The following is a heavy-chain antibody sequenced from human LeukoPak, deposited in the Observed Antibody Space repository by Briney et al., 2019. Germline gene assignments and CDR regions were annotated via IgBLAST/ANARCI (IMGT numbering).Heavy chain of an antibody. J-gene: IGHJ4*02. V-gene: IGHV3-23*01. CDR1: GFSFTNYA. CDR3: GKSFNVYDSSGYYHFDY. CDR2: ISGSGGST. Sequence: PGGSLRLSCAASGFSFTNYAMTWVRQAPGKGLEWVSSISGSGGSTYYADSVKGRFTISRDNSKNTLYLQVNSLRAEDTAVYYCGKSFNVYDSSGYYHFDYWGQGTLVTVSS. D-gene: IGHD3-22*01.